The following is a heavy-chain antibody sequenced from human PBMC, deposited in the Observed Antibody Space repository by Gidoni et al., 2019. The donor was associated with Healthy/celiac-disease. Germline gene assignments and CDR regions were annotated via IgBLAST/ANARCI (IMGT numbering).Heavy chain of an antibody. Sequence: QVQLVESWGGVVQPGRSLRLSCAASAFTFSSYRMHWVRQAPGKGLEWVAVIWYDGSNKYYADSVKGRFTISRDNSKNTLYLQMNSLRAEDTAVYYCAREPNRYCGGDCNWFDPWGQGTLVTVSS. J-gene: IGHJ5*02. D-gene: IGHD2-21*02. CDR1: AFTFSSYR. CDR3: AREPNRYCGGDCNWFDP. CDR2: IWYDGSNK. V-gene: IGHV3-33*01.